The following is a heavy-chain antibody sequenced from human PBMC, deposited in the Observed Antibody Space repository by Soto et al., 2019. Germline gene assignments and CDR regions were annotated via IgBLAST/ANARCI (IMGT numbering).Heavy chain of an antibody. CDR1: GYTFTSYD. Sequence: ASVKVSCKASGYTFTSYDINWVRQATGQGLEWMGWVNPNSGNTGYAQKFQGRVTMTRNTSISTAYMELSSLISEDTAVYYCARWGDIVVVPAASDITTNYYYYYMDVWGKGTTVTVSS. CDR3: ARWGDIVVVPAASDITTNYYYYYMDV. D-gene: IGHD2-2*01. CDR2: VNPNSGNT. V-gene: IGHV1-8*01. J-gene: IGHJ6*03.